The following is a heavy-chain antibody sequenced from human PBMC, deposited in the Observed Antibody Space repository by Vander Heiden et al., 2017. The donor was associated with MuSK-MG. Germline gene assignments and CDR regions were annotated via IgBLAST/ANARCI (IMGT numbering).Heavy chain of an antibody. CDR2: INPSGGST. D-gene: IGHD3-22*01. J-gene: IGHJ4*02. Sequence: QVQLVQSGAAVKKPGASVTVSCKASGYTFTSYYMHGVRQAPGQGLGWMGIINPSGGSTSYAQKFQGRVTMTRDTYTSTVYMERSRLRSEDTAVYYCAREWGYCYDSSGDMDVVYWGEG. CDR3: AREWGYCYDSSGDMDVVY. V-gene: IGHV1-46*01. CDR1: GYTFTSYY.